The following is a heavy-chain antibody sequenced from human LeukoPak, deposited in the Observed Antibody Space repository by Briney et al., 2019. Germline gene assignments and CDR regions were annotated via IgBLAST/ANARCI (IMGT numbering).Heavy chain of an antibody. CDR2: IKQDGSEK. D-gene: IGHD2-15*01. J-gene: IGHJ3*02. CDR3: AREGGFCSGGSCWGAFDI. Sequence: GGSLRLSCAASGFSFSIYWMSWVRQAPGKGLEWVAYIKQDGSEKYYVDSVKGRFTISRDNAKNSLFLQMNSLRVEDTAVYYCAREGGFCSGGSCWGAFDIWGQGTMVTVSS. V-gene: IGHV3-7*01. CDR1: GFSFSIYW.